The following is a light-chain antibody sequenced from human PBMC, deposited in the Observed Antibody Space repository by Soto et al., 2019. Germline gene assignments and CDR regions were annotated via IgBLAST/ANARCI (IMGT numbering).Light chain of an antibody. Sequence: EIVLTQSPATLSLSPGERATLSCRASQSVSSYLAWYQQKPGQAPRLLIYDASNCATGIPARFSGSRSGTDFTLTISSLEPEDFEVYYCQQHSNWPPWTFGQGTKVEIK. CDR3: QQHSNWPPWT. CDR2: DAS. J-gene: IGKJ1*01. V-gene: IGKV3-11*01. CDR1: QSVSSY.